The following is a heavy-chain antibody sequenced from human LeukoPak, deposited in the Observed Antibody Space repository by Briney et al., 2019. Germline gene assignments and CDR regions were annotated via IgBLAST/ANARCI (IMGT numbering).Heavy chain of an antibody. CDR3: ARDDYSNYVFAFDI. CDR2: IYPGDSDT. Sequence: GESLKISCKGSGYSFTSHWIGWVRQMPGKGLEWMGIIYPGDSDTRYSPSFQGQVTISADKSSSTAYLQRSSLKASDTAMYYCARDDYSNYVFAFDIWGQGTMVTVSS. D-gene: IGHD4-11*01. CDR1: GYSFTSHW. V-gene: IGHV5-51*01. J-gene: IGHJ3*02.